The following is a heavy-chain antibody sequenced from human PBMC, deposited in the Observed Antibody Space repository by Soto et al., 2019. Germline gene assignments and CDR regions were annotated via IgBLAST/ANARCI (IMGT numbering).Heavy chain of an antibody. CDR3: ARQADYYGSGSYYNSLEAFDV. V-gene: IGHV1-18*04. Sequence: ASVKFSFKASGYTFTSYGISWVRQAPGQGLDCMGWISAYNGNTNYAQKLQGRGTMTTDTSTSTAYMELRSLRSDDTAVYYCARQADYYGSGSYYNSLEAFDVWG. J-gene: IGHJ3*01. D-gene: IGHD3-10*01. CDR2: ISAYNGNT. CDR1: GYTFTSYG.